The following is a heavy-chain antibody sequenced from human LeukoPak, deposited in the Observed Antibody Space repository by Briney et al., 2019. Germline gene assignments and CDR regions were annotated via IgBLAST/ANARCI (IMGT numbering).Heavy chain of an antibody. CDR2: IRYDGIDK. V-gene: IGHV3-30*02. J-gene: IGHJ4*02. D-gene: IGHD6-19*01. CDR3: AKPPNSGATTYFDY. Sequence: VGSLRLSCAASGFTFSNYVLHWVRQAPGKGLEWVALIRYDGIDKYYADSVKGRFTVSRDNSKNTLYLQMNSLGTEDTAVYYCAKPPNSGATTYFDYWGQGTLVIVSS. CDR1: GFTFSNYV.